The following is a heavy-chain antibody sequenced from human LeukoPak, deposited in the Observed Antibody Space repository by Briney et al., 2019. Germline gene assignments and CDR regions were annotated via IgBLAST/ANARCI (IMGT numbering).Heavy chain of an antibody. Sequence: PGGSLRLSCAASGFTFRSYWMSWVRQAPGKGLEWVANINQGGSVKYYADSVKGRFTISRDDAKNSLYVQMNSLRAEDTAVYYCARDGGDSSHQLDYWGQGTLVTVSS. CDR3: ARDGGDSSHQLDY. J-gene: IGHJ4*02. CDR1: GFTFRSYW. V-gene: IGHV3-7*03. CDR2: INQGGSVK. D-gene: IGHD3-16*01.